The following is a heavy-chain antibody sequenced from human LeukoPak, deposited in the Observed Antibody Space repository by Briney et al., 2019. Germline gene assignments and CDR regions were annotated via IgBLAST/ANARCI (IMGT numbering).Heavy chain of an antibody. Sequence: SETLSLTCTVSGGSISSGGYYWSWLRQHPGKGLEWIGYIYYSGSTYYNPSLKSRVTISVDTSKNQFSLKLSSVTAADTAVYYCARESATVTTRMFDYWGQGTLVTVSS. CDR3: ARESATVTTRMFDY. J-gene: IGHJ4*02. CDR1: GGSISSGGYY. V-gene: IGHV4-31*03. CDR2: IYYSGST. D-gene: IGHD4-17*01.